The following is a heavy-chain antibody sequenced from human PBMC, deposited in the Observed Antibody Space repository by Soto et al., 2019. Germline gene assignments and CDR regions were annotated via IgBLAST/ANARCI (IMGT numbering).Heavy chain of an antibody. CDR2: IKSKTDGGTT. CDR3: TSERSGSHEY. V-gene: IGHV3-15*07. CDR1: GFTFSNAW. Sequence: GGSLRLSCAASGFTFSNAWMNWVRQAPGKGLEWVGLIKSKTDGGTTDYAAPVKGRFTISRDDSKNTVYLQVNSLKTEDTAVYFCTSERSGSHEYWGQGTLVTVSS. D-gene: IGHD1-26*01. J-gene: IGHJ4*02.